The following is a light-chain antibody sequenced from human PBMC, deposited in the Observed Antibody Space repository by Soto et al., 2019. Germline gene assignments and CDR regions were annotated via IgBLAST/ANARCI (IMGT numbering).Light chain of an antibody. Sequence: DIQMTQSPSSLSESVGDRVTITCRASQSISSYLNWYQQKPGKXPKXXIYAASSLQSGVPSRFSVSGSGTDLTLTISSLQPEDVETYDGQQSYSTPGTFGQGTKVDIK. CDR3: QQSYSTPGT. V-gene: IGKV1-39*01. J-gene: IGKJ1*01. CDR2: AAS. CDR1: QSISSY.